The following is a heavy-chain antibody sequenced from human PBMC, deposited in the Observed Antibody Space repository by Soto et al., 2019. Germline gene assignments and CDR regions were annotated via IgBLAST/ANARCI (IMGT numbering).Heavy chain of an antibody. CDR3: ARVFGVPLTDYGDGNWFDP. V-gene: IGHV1-3*01. Sequence: ASVKVSCKASGYTFTSYAMHWVRQAPGQRLEWMGWINAGNGNTKYSQKFQGRVTITRDTSASTAYMELSSLRSEDTAVYYCARVFGVPLTDYGDGNWFDPWGQGTLVTVSS. CDR2: INAGNGNT. D-gene: IGHD4-17*01. J-gene: IGHJ5*02. CDR1: GYTFTSYA.